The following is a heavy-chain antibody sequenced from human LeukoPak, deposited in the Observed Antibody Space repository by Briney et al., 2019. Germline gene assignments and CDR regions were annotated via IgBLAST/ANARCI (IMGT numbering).Heavy chain of an antibody. Sequence: GGSLRLSCAASGFTFSRYSMNWVRQAPGKGLEWVSSISTSSSYIYYADSVRGRFTISRANSKNTLHLQMNSLRAEDTAMYYCAKADYGSGSSIDYWGQGTLVTVSS. D-gene: IGHD3-10*01. J-gene: IGHJ4*02. CDR2: ISTSSSYI. V-gene: IGHV3-21*04. CDR3: AKADYGSGSSIDY. CDR1: GFTFSRYS.